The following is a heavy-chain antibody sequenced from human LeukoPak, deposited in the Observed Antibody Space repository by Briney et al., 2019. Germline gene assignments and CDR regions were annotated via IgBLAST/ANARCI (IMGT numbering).Heavy chain of an antibody. CDR2: ISGSGGST. Sequence: GGSLRLSCAASGFTFSSYAMSWVRQAPGKGLEWVSAISGSGGSTYYADSVKGRFTISRDNSKNTLYLQMNSLRAEDTAVYYCAKDTRRGYSYGPIDYWGQGTLVTVSS. V-gene: IGHV3-23*01. J-gene: IGHJ4*02. CDR1: GFTFSSYA. D-gene: IGHD5-18*01. CDR3: AKDTRRGYSYGPIDY.